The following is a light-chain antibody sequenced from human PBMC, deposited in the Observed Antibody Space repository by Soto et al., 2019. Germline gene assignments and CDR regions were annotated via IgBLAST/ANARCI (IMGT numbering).Light chain of an antibody. V-gene: IGKV3-15*01. Sequence: EIVMTQSPATLSVSPGERATLSCRASQSVSSNLAWYQQKPGQAPRLLIYGSSTRATGIPARFSGSGSGTDFTLTISSLQSEDFAVYYCQQYNNWPYTFGHGTKLEIK. CDR3: QQYNNWPYT. CDR2: GSS. CDR1: QSVSSN. J-gene: IGKJ2*01.